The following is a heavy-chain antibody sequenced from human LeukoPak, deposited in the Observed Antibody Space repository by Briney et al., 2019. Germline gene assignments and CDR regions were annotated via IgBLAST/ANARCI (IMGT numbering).Heavy chain of an antibody. CDR3: ARDNSGYLYRFDY. V-gene: IGHV3-48*01. CDR2: ISSSSSTI. J-gene: IGHJ4*02. CDR1: GFTFSSYS. D-gene: IGHD3-22*01. Sequence: GGSLRLSCAASGFTFSSYSMNWVRQAPGKGLEWVSYISSSSSTIYYADSVKGRLTISRDNAKNSLYLQMNSLRAEDTAVYYCARDNSGYLYRFDYWGQGTLVTVSS.